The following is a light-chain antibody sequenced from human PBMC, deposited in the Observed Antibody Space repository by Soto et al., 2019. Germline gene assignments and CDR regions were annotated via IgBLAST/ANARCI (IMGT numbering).Light chain of an antibody. V-gene: IGKV1-5*01. J-gene: IGKJ1*01. Sequence: IQIPPSPSALAAAVGDSGTTTCRASQGISRSLAWYQQKQGKAPKLLIYAASSLQSGVPSRFSGSGSGTELTITISSLEPDDCETYDCQHYNSYPEAFGRGTKVDIK. CDR1: QGISRS. CDR2: AAS. CDR3: QHYNSYPEA.